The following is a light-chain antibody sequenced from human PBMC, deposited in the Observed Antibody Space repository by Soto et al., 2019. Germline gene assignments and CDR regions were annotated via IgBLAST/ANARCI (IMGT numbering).Light chain of an antibody. CDR3: QLYSVYSSWT. CDR2: QAS. V-gene: IGKV1-5*03. CDR1: ESISRW. J-gene: IGKJ5*01. Sequence: DIEMTQSPSTLSASVGDRVTITCRVSESISRWLAWYQQKPGKVPKLLIYQASSLESGVPSRFSGSGSGTEFTLTISSLQTEDFATYYCQLYSVYSSWTFGQGTRLEIK.